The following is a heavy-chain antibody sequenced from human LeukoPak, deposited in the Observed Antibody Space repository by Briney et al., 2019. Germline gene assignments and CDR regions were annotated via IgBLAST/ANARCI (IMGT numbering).Heavy chain of an antibody. Sequence: ASVKVSCKASGYTFTSYDVNWVRQATGQGLEWMGWMNPNSGNTGYAQKFQGRVTIATDESTSTAYMELSSLRSEDTAVYYCARADSSGYVFDYWGQGTLVTVSS. CDR2: MNPNSGNT. J-gene: IGHJ4*02. CDR3: ARADSSGYVFDY. D-gene: IGHD3-22*01. CDR1: GYTFTSYD. V-gene: IGHV1-8*01.